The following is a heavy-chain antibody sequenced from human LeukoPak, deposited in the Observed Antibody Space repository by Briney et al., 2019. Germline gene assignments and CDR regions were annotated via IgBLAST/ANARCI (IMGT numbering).Heavy chain of an antibody. J-gene: IGHJ6*03. CDR1: GESISGFY. Sequence: SETLSLTCTVSGESISGFYWTWIRQPPGKGLEWIGYIYYSGSTNYNPSLKSRVTISVDTSKNQFSLKLSSVTAADTAVYYCARGSSGWGYYYYYYMDVWGKGTTVTVSS. CDR3: ARGSSGWGYYYYYYMDV. V-gene: IGHV4-59*08. CDR2: IYYSGST. D-gene: IGHD6-19*01.